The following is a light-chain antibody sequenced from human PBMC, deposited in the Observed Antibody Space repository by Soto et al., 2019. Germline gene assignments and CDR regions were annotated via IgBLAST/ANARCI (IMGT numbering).Light chain of an antibody. CDR3: SSYTRSSVPYV. V-gene: IGLV2-14*01. CDR1: SSDVGDYRY. CDR2: EVN. J-gene: IGLJ1*01. Sequence: QSALTQPASVSGSPGQSITISCTGTSSDVGDYRYVSWYQQHPGKAPKLMIYEVNNRPSGVSNRFSGSKSGNTASLTISGLQAEDEADYYCSSYTRSSVPYVFGPGTKVTVL.